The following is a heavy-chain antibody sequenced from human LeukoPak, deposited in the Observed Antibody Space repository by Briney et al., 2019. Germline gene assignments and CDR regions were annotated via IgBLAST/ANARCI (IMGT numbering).Heavy chain of an antibody. CDR2: IIPILGIA. Sequence: SVKVSRKASGCTFSSYAISWVRQSPGQGLEWMGRIIPILGIANSAQKFQGRVTITADKSTSTAYMELRSLRSEDTAVYYCARSDDISGNDYYYYCMDVWGQGTTVTVSS. J-gene: IGHJ6*02. D-gene: IGHD3-22*01. CDR3: ARSDDISGNDYYYYCMDV. V-gene: IGHV1-69*04. CDR1: GCTFSSYA.